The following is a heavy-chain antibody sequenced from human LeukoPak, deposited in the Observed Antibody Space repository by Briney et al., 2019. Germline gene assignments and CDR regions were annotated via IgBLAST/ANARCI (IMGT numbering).Heavy chain of an antibody. CDR2: IRSEPYGGTT. D-gene: IGHD3-22*01. V-gene: IGHV3-49*04. Sequence: GGSLRLSCTASGFTFGDYAMSWVRQAPGKGLEWVGFIRSEPYGGTTEYAASVKGRFTISRDDSKSIAYLQMTSLKTEDTAVYYCTRETPGGDYYDSSGYGTSYWGQGTLVTVSS. CDR1: GFTFGDYA. J-gene: IGHJ4*02. CDR3: TRETPGGDYYDSSGYGTSY.